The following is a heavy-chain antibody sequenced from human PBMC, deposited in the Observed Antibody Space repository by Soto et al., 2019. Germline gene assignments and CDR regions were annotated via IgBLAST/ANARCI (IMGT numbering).Heavy chain of an antibody. D-gene: IGHD6-6*01. V-gene: IGHV4-30-2*01. Sequence: SETLSLTCAVSGGSISSGGYSWSWIRQPPGKGLEWIGYIYHSGSTYYNPSLKSRVTISVDRSKNQFSMKLSSVTAADTAVYYCARERPDGARLDPWGQGTLVTVSS. CDR3: ARERPDGARLDP. CDR2: IYHSGST. CDR1: GGSISSGGYS. J-gene: IGHJ5*02.